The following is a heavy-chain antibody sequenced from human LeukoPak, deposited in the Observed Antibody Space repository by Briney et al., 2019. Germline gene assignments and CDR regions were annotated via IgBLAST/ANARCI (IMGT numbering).Heavy chain of an antibody. CDR1: GYTFTSYG. J-gene: IGHJ4*02. V-gene: IGHV1-18*01. CDR3: ARVGPGGDYGSGSYIDY. Sequence: ASVKVSCKASGYTFTSYGISWVRQAPGQGLEWMGWISAYNGNTNYAQKLQGRVTMTTDTSTSTAYMELRSLRSDDTAVYYCARVGPGGDYGSGSYIDYWGQGTLVTVSS. D-gene: IGHD3-10*01. CDR2: ISAYNGNT.